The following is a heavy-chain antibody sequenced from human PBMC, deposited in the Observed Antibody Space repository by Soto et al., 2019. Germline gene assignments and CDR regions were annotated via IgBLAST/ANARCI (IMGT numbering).Heavy chain of an antibody. CDR1: GYTFTSYG. V-gene: IGHV1-18*01. CDR2: ISAYNGNT. Sequence: GASVKVSCKASGYTFTSYGISWVRQAPGQGLEWMGWISAYNGNTNYAQKLQGRVTMTTDTSTSTAYMELRSLRSDDTAVYYCARDVVRFLEWSRTNPFDPWGQGTLVTVSS. CDR3: ARDVVRFLEWSRTNPFDP. J-gene: IGHJ5*02. D-gene: IGHD3-3*01.